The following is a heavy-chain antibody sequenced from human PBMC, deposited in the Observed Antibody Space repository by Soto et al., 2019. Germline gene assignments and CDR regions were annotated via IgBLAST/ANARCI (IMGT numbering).Heavy chain of an antibody. CDR1: GYTFTSYG. CDR2: ISAYNGNT. Sequence: DSVKVSCKASGYTFTSYGISWVRQAPGQGLEWMGWISAYNGNTNYAQKLQGRVTMTTDTSTSTAYMELRSLRSDDTAVFLRAQALLLGYCSGCRXFPESFDI. J-gene: IGHJ3*02. D-gene: IGHD2-15*01. CDR3: AQALLLGYCSGCRXFPESFDI. V-gene: IGHV1-18*01.